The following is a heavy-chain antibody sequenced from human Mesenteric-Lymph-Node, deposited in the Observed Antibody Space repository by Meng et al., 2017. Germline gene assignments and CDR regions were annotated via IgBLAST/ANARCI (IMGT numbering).Heavy chain of an antibody. CDR2: IYNSGST. Sequence: HVQLQESGPGLVKPSETLSLTCTVSGGSISSYYWSWIRQPPGKGLEWSGHIYNSGSTYYNPSLKSRITISVDTSKNQFSLKLSSVTAADTAVYYCARGQKGYFDLWGRGTLVTVSS. J-gene: IGHJ2*01. CDR3: ARGQKGYFDL. CDR1: GGSISSYY. V-gene: IGHV4-4*09.